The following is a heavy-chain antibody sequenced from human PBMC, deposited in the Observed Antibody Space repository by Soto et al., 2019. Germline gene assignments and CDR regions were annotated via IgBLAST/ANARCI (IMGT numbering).Heavy chain of an antibody. V-gene: IGHV3-9*01. Sequence: SLRLSCAASGFTFDDYAMHWVRQAPGKGLEWVSGISWNSGSIGYADSVKGRFTISRDNAKNSLYLQMNSLRAEDTALYYCAKEGEYDYIWGSYRSEYYYMDVWGKGTTVTVSS. CDR1: GFTFDDYA. D-gene: IGHD3-16*02. CDR3: AKEGEYDYIWGSYRSEYYYMDV. J-gene: IGHJ6*03. CDR2: ISWNSGSI.